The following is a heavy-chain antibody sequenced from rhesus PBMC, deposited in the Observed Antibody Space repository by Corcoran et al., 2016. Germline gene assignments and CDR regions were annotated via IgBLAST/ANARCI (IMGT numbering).Heavy chain of an antibody. D-gene: IGHD3-9*01. V-gene: IGHV4S12*01. CDR3: VRDRGQYFFDY. J-gene: IGHJ4*01. CDR1: GGSISGGYYY. CDR2: ISRRSDNT. Sequence: QVKLQESGPGLVKPLETLSLTCAVSGGSISGGYYYWNWIRQPPGKGLEWIVGISRRSDNTYYNPSLKRRVTIAKDPSKNQFSLKLSAVTAADTAVYYCVRDRGQYFFDYWGQGVLVTVSS.